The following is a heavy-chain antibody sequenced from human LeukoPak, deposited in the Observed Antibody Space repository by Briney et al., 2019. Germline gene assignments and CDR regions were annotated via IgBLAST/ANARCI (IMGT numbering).Heavy chain of an antibody. CDR3: AKDPVTMVRGVIDRYFDY. V-gene: IGHV3-23*01. Sequence: GGSLRLSCAASGFTFSNYAMSWVRQAPGRGPEWVSAISSSGGSTYYADSVKGRFTISRDNSKNTLYLQMNSLRAEDTAVYYCAKDPVTMVRGVIDRYFDYWGQGTLVTVSS. CDR1: GFTFSNYA. CDR2: ISSSGGST. J-gene: IGHJ4*02. D-gene: IGHD3-10*01.